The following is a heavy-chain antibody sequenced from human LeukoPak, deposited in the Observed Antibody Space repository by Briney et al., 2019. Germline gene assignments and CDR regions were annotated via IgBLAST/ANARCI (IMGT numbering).Heavy chain of an antibody. J-gene: IGHJ4*02. CDR1: EFTFSSYA. D-gene: IGHD6-13*01. V-gene: IGHV3-23*01. CDR3: AKDWSLYSSSWYFDY. Sequence: GGSLRLSCAASEFTFSSYAMNWVRQAPGKGLEWVSGISGSGSSTYYADSVKGRFTISRDNSKNTLYLQMNSLRAEDTAVYYCAKDWSLYSSSWYFDYWGQGTLVTVSS. CDR2: ISGSGSST.